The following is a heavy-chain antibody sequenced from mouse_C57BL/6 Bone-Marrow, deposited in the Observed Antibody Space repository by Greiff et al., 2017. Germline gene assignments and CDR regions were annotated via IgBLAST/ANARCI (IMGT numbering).Heavy chain of an antibody. CDR2: IDPEDGET. CDR1: GFNIKDYY. V-gene: IGHV14-2*01. CDR3: ARKFAY. Sequence: EVMLVESGAELVKPGASVKLSCTASGFNIKDYYMHWVKQRTEQGLEWIGRIDPEDGETKYAPQFQGKATITADTSSNTAYLQLSSLTSEDTAVYYCARKFAYWGQGTLVTVSA. J-gene: IGHJ3*01.